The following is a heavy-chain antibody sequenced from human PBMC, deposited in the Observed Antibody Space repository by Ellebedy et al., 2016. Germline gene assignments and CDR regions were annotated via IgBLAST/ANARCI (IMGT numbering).Heavy chain of an antibody. V-gene: IGHV3-21*01. CDR3: ARENVATIDY. J-gene: IGHJ4*02. D-gene: IGHD2-21*01. CDR2: ISVSSFYL. Sequence: GESLKISCVASGFDFSSFTMNWVRQTPEKGLEWVASISVSSFYLYYADSVKGRFTVSRDNIKNLLSLEMNTLRAEDTAVYYCARENVATIDYWGRGTRVTVSS. CDR1: GFDFSSFT.